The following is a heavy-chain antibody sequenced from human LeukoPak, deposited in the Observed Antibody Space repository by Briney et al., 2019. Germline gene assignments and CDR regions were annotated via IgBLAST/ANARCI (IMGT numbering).Heavy chain of an antibody. D-gene: IGHD5-24*01. Sequence: GGSLRLSCAASGFTFSSYSMNCVRQAPGKGLEWVSSISSSSSYIYYADSVKGRFTISRDNAKNSLYLQMNSLRAEDTAVYYCASRDYYYYYMDVWGKGTTVTVSS. CDR3: ASRDYYYYYMDV. CDR1: GFTFSSYS. V-gene: IGHV3-21*01. CDR2: ISSSSSYI. J-gene: IGHJ6*03.